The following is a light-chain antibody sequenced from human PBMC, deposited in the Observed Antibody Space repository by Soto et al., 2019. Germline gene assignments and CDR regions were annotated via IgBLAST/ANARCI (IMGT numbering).Light chain of an antibody. CDR3: QQYSNWPPMA. J-gene: IGKJ1*01. Sequence: EIVMTQSPATLSVSPGERATLSCRASQSVSSNLAWYQQKPGQAPRLLIYGASTRATGITARFSGSGSGTQLTLTISSLQSEDFAAYYCQQYSNWPPMAFGQGTKVEIK. CDR2: GAS. CDR1: QSVSSN. V-gene: IGKV3-15*01.